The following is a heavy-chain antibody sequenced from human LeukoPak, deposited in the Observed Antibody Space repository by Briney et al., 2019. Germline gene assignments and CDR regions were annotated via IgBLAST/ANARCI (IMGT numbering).Heavy chain of an antibody. J-gene: IGHJ3*02. Sequence: ASVKVSCKASGYTFTSYGISWVRQPPGQGLEWMGWISAYNGNTNYAQKFQGRVTMTRDTSISTAYMELSRLRSDDTAVYYCASANIDFDAFDIWGQGTMVTVSS. V-gene: IGHV1-18*01. CDR2: ISAYNGNT. D-gene: IGHD5-12*01. CDR1: GYTFTSYG. CDR3: ASANIDFDAFDI.